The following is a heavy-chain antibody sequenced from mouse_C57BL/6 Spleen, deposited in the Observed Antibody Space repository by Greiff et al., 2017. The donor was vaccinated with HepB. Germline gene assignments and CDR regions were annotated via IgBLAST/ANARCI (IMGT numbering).Heavy chain of an antibody. Sequence: QVHVKQSGPGLVAPSQRLSITCTVSGFSLTSYGVHWVRQPPGKGLEWLVVIWSDGSTTYNSALKSRLSISKDNSKSQVFLKMNSLQTDDTAMYYCARLYGNYGGYAMDYWGQGTSVTVAS. J-gene: IGHJ4*01. CDR1: GFSLTSYG. V-gene: IGHV2-6*03. CDR2: IWSDGST. CDR3: ARLYGNYGGYAMDY. D-gene: IGHD2-1*01.